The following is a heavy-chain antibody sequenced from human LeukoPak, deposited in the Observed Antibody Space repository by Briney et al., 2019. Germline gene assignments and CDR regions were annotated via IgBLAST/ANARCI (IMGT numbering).Heavy chain of an antibody. D-gene: IGHD3-3*01. CDR2: IIPIFDTV. Sequence: GSSVKVSCKASGGTFSSYAISWVRQAPGQGLEWMGRIIPIFDTVNYAQKFQGRVTITADESTSTAYMELSSLRSEDTAVYYCARGDRITIFGSPPHDAFDIWGQGTMVTVSS. J-gene: IGHJ3*02. V-gene: IGHV1-69*15. CDR1: GGTFSSYA. CDR3: ARGDRITIFGSPPHDAFDI.